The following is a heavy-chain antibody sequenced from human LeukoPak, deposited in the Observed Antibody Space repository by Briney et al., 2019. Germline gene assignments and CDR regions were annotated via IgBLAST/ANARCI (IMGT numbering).Heavy chain of an antibody. D-gene: IGHD3-16*01. CDR2: MNQDGSAK. Sequence: GGSLRLSCAASGFTFSDSWMSWVRQAPGKGLEWVANMNQDGSAKDYVDSVKGRFTISRDNARNSLYLQMSSLRAEDTAVYYCATYTHWVAGDVWGQGSTVTVSS. CDR1: GFTFSDSW. V-gene: IGHV3-7*01. CDR3: ATYTHWVAGDV. J-gene: IGHJ6*02.